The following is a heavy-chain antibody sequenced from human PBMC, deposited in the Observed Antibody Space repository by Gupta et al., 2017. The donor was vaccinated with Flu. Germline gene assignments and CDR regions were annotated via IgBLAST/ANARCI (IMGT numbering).Heavy chain of an antibody. V-gene: IGHV3-49*04. Sequence: EEQLGGSGGGLVQPGRSRRLYCTGSGFTLGGYAVSWDSQAPGKGLEWVGIIRNKRYGRPTKDAASVSCRFTIASRDSKSIAYLQVTSLKTAETAVTLWASAGAVAVDYSAAGDYRSEFCVGGGGHGTT. D-gene: IGHD3-10*01. CDR2: IRNKRYGRPT. CDR1: GFTLGGYA. CDR3: ASAGAVAVDYSAAGDYRSEFCVGG. J-gene: IGHJ6*01.